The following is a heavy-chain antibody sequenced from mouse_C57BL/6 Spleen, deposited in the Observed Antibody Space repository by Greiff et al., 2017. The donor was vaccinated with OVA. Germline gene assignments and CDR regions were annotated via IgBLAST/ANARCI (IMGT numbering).Heavy chain of an antibody. V-gene: IGHV1-22*01. CDR3: ASYFQVPFAY. D-gene: IGHD1-1*01. CDR2: INPNNGGT. J-gene: IGHJ3*01. CDR1: GYTFTDYN. Sequence: EVKLEESGPELVKPGASVKMSCKASGYTFTDYNMHWVKQSHGKSLEWIGYINPNNGGTSYNQKFKGKATLTVNKSSSTAYMELRSLTSEDSAVYYCASYFQVPFAYWGQGTLVTVSA.